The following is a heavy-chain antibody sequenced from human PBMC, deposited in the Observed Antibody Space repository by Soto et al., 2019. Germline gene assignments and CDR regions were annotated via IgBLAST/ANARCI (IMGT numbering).Heavy chain of an antibody. D-gene: IGHD3-16*01. CDR3: ARDGDMITFGGVNYFDY. Sequence: ASVKVSCKASGDTFTSYGISWVRQAPGQGLEWMGWISPYNGNTNYEQKLQGRVTMTTDESTSTAYMELRSLRSEDTAVYYCARDGDMITFGGVNYFDYWGQGTLVTVSS. V-gene: IGHV1-18*01. J-gene: IGHJ4*02. CDR1: GDTFTSYG. CDR2: ISPYNGNT.